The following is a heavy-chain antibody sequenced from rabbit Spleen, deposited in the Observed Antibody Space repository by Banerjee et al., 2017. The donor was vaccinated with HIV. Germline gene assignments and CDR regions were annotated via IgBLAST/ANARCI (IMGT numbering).Heavy chain of an antibody. J-gene: IGHJ6*01. CDR1: GVSLNDKDV. V-gene: IGHV1S45*01. D-gene: IGHD8-1*01. CDR3: ARDAGTSFSTYGMDL. Sequence: EQLEESGGGLVKPEGSLTLTCKASGVSLNDKDVMCWVRQAPGKGLEWIACIAGSSSGFTYSATWAKGRFTLSKTSSTTVTLQMTSLTAADTATYFCARDAGTSFSTYGMDLWGQGTLVTVS. CDR2: IAGSSSGFT.